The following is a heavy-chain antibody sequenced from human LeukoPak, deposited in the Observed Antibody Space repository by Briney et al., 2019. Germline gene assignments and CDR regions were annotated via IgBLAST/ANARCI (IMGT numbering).Heavy chain of an antibody. CDR1: GFTFSRYS. CDR3: ARAYTNGDYLDY. D-gene: IGHD4-17*01. CDR2: ISDSSRHI. J-gene: IGHJ4*02. Sequence: GSLRLSCAASGFTFSRYSVNWVRQAPGEGLEWVSCISDSSRHIYYADSVKGRFTISRDNAKSSASLQMNSLRVDDTAVYYCARAYTNGDYLDYWGQGTLVTVSS. V-gene: IGHV3-21*01.